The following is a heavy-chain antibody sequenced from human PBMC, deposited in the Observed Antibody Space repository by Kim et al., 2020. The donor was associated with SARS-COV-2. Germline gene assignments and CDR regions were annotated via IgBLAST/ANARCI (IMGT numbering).Heavy chain of an antibody. V-gene: IGHV4-31*03. Sequence: SETLSLTCTVSGGSINNGAYYWSWIRQHPGQGLEWIGYIYYSGNTYYNPSLKSRLTISMDTSKNQFSLEVTSVTAADTAVYYWARWYSTGRGLFDPWGRGPLVTFFS. CDR1: GGSINNGAYY. CDR3: ARWYSTGRGLFDP. D-gene: IGHD2-15*01. J-gene: IGHJ5*02. CDR2: IYYSGNT.